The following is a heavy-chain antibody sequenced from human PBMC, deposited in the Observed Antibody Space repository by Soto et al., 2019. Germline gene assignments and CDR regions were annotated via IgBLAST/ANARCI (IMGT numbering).Heavy chain of an antibody. V-gene: IGHV4-59*08. CDR3: ARLNGDYGYYYYYIDV. CDR1: GGSISSYY. J-gene: IGHJ6*03. CDR2: IYYSGST. D-gene: IGHD4-17*01. Sequence: SETLSLTCTVSGGSISSYYWSWIRQPPGKGLEWIGHIYYSGSTNYNPSLKSRVTISVDTSKNQFSLKLSSVTAADTAVYYCARLNGDYGYYYYYIDVWGKRTTVTVSS.